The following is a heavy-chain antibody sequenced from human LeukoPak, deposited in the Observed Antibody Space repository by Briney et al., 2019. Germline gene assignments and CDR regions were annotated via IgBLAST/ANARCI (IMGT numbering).Heavy chain of an antibody. CDR1: GGSFSGYY. Sequence: SETLSLTCAVYGGSFSGYYWSWIRQPPGKGLEWIGSIYYSGSTYYNPSLKSRVTISVDTSKNQFSLKLSSVTAADTAVYYCARQVGGLFSWGQGTLVTVSS. CDR2: IYYSGST. CDR3: ARQVGGLFS. D-gene: IGHD2-21*01. J-gene: IGHJ5*02. V-gene: IGHV4-34*01.